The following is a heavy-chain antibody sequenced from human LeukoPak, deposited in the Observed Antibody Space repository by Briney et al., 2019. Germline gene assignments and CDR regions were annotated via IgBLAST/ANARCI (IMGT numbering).Heavy chain of an antibody. Sequence: GESLRLSCAASGFTFSSYAMSWVRQAPGKGLEWVSAISGSGGSTYYADSVKGRFTISRDNSKNTLYLQMNSLRAEDTAVYYCAKGGSSVLYYYYYMDVWGKGTTVTVSS. J-gene: IGHJ6*03. CDR3: AKGGSSVLYYYYYMDV. V-gene: IGHV3-23*01. D-gene: IGHD1-26*01. CDR2: ISGSGGST. CDR1: GFTFSSYA.